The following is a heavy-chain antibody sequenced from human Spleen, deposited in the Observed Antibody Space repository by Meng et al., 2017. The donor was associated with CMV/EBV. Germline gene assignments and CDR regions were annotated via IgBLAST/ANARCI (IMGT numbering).Heavy chain of an antibody. Sequence: SCAISGDSVSTKSASWTWIRQSPSIGLEWLGRTYYRSKWHTDYAVFVKSRITINPDTSKNQFSLKLNPVTPEDTAVYYCARARELGDNYYYYAMDVWGQGTTVTVSS. D-gene: IGHD1-26*01. CDR2: TYYRSKWHT. V-gene: IGHV6-1*01. CDR1: GDSVSTKSAS. CDR3: ARARELGDNYYYYAMDV. J-gene: IGHJ6*02.